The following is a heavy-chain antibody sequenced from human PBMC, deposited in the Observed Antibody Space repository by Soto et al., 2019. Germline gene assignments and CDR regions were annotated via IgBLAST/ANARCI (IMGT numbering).Heavy chain of an antibody. D-gene: IGHD6-13*01. CDR1: GFTFSNAW. CDR3: TTSVLYDEERIAAAVLLYYYYGMDV. CDR2: IKSKTDGGTT. Sequence: GGSLRLSCAASGFTFSNAWMNWVRQAPGKGLEWVGRIKSKTDGGTTDYAAPVKGRLTISRDDSKNTLYLQMNSLKTEDTAVYYCTTSVLYDEERIAAAVLLYYYYGMDVWGQGTTVTVSS. J-gene: IGHJ6*02. V-gene: IGHV3-15*07.